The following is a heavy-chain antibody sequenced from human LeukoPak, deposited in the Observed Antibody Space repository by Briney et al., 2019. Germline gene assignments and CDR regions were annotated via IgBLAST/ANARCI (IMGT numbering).Heavy chain of an antibody. CDR3: ARFRRGRVAATSFDY. J-gene: IGHJ4*02. V-gene: IGHV1-18*01. CDR1: GYTFTSYG. Sequence: ASVKVSCKASGYTFTSYGISWVRQAPGQGLEWMGWISAYNGNTNYAQKLQGRVTMTTDTSTSTAYMELRSLRSDDTAVYYCARFRRGRVAATSFDYWGQGTLVTVSS. CDR2: ISAYNGNT. D-gene: IGHD2-15*01.